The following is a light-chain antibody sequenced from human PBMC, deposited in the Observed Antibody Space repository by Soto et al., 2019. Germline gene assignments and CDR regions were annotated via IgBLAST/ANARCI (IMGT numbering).Light chain of an antibody. V-gene: IGKV3-15*01. CDR3: QQYSTCPPRYT. J-gene: IGKJ2*01. Sequence: EIVMTQSPATLSVSPGGRATLSCRASQSVSSYLARYQQRPGQPPRLLIYRASTRAAGIPARFSGSGSGTEFSLTISSLQSEDFAVYYCQQYSTCPPRYTFGQGTKLEI. CDR2: RAS. CDR1: QSVSSY.